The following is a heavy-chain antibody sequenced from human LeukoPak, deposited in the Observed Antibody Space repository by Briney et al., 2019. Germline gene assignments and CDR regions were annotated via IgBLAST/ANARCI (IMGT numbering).Heavy chain of an antibody. CDR1: GFTFSSYW. CDR2: INSDGSST. D-gene: IGHD5-12*01. V-gene: IGHV3-74*01. J-gene: IGHJ4*02. Sequence: PGGSLRLSCAASGFTFSSYWMHWVRQAPGKGLVWVSRINSDGSSTSYADSVKGRFTISRDNAKNTLYLQMNSLRAEDTAVYYCARRDLDIVATSLDYWGQGTLVTVSS. CDR3: ARRDLDIVATSLDY.